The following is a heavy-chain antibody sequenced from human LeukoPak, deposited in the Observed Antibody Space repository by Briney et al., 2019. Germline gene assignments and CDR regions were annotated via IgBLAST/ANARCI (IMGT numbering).Heavy chain of an antibody. Sequence: PSETLSLTCTVSGGSISSSSYYWSWIRQPAGKGLEWIGRIYTSGSTNYNPSLKSRVTMSVDTSKNQFSLKLSSVTAADTAVYYCASGSYYGYWGQGTLVTVSS. J-gene: IGHJ4*02. CDR1: GGSISSSSYY. D-gene: IGHD1-26*01. CDR3: ASGSYYGY. V-gene: IGHV4-61*02. CDR2: IYTSGST.